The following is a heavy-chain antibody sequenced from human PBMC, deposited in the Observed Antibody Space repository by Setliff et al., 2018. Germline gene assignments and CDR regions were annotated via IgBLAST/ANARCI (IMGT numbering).Heavy chain of an antibody. CDR2: IQKSGGT. V-gene: IGHV4-59*01. D-gene: IGHD3-10*01. CDR1: GVSISSYY. CDR3: ARRDGSIICREFFDY. J-gene: IGHJ4*02. Sequence: SETLSLTCNVSGVSISSYYWSWIRQPPGKGLESIGYIQKSGGTNYNPALKSRVTISVDTSTNQFSLKLRSMTAADTAVYYCARRDGSIICREFFDYWGQGAQVTVSS.